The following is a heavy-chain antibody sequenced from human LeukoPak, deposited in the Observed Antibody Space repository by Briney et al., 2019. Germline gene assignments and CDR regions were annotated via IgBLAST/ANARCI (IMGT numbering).Heavy chain of an antibody. J-gene: IGHJ5*02. Sequence: PGRSLRLSCAASGFTFDDYAMHWVRQAPGKGLEWVSGISWNSGSIGYADSVKGRFTISRDNAKNSLYLQMNSLRAEDTALYYCAKGHSSGYSNWFDPWGQGTLATVSS. CDR3: AKGHSSGYSNWFDP. V-gene: IGHV3-9*01. CDR1: GFTFDDYA. CDR2: ISWNSGSI. D-gene: IGHD3-22*01.